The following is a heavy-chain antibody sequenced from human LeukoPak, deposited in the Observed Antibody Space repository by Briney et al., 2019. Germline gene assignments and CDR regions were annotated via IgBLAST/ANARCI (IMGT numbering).Heavy chain of an antibody. J-gene: IGHJ4*02. CDR3: AREGRAEINY. Sequence: GGSLRLSCAASGFSFSSYSITWVRQAPGKGLEWVSSISSSGMYIYYADTMKGRFTISRDNAKNSASLQMTSLGAADTAVYYCAREGRAEINYWGQGTLVTVSS. V-gene: IGHV3-21*01. CDR1: GFSFSSYS. D-gene: IGHD5-24*01. CDR2: ISSSGMYI.